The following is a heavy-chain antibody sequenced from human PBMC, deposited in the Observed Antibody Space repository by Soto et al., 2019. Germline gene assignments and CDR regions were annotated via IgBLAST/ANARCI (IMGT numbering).Heavy chain of an antibody. CDR2: IIPILETA. J-gene: IGHJ6*01. CDR1: GGTFGRYT. D-gene: IGHD3-10*01. V-gene: IGHV1-69*08. Sequence: QVQLVQSGAEVKKPGSSVKVSCKASGGTFGRYTLSWVRQAPGQGLEWMGWIIPILETANHARRFQGRLTITADTATGTAYMDFSGLKVDHMGVYYCARGGKLGGDLDLWGKGTPVAVSS. CDR3: ARGGKLGGDLDL.